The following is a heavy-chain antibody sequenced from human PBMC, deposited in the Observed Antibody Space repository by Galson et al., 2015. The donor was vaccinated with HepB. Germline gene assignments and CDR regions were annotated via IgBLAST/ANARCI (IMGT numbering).Heavy chain of an antibody. CDR2: IRSKAYGGTT. D-gene: IGHD3-16*01. CDR3: TRGPYYDYVWGSDPPPKFDY. CDR1: GFTFGDYA. Sequence: SLRLSCAASGFTFGDYAMSWFRQAPGKGLEWVGFIRSKAYGGTTEYAASVKGRFTISRDDSKSIAYLQMNSLKTEDTAVYYCTRGPYYDYVWGSDPPPKFDYWGQGTLVTVSS. J-gene: IGHJ4*02. V-gene: IGHV3-49*03.